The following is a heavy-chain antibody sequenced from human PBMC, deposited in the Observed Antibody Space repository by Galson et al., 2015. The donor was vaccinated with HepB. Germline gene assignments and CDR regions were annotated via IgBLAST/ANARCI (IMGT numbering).Heavy chain of an antibody. D-gene: IGHD3-22*01. V-gene: IGHV1-24*01. J-gene: IGHJ1*01. Sequence: VKVSCKVSGYTLTELSMHWVRQAPGKGLEWMGGFDPEDGETIYAQKFQGRVTMTEDTSTDTAYMELSSLRSEDTAVYYCATAGYYDSSGYFQHWGQGTLVTVSS. CDR3: ATAGYYDSSGYFQH. CDR1: GYTLTELS. CDR2: FDPEDGET.